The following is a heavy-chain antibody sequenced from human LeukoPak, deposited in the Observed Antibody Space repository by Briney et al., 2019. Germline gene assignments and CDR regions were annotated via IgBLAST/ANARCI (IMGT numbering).Heavy chain of an antibody. Sequence: GGSLRLSCAASGFTFSSYSMNWVRKAPGKGLEWVSSISSSSSYIYYADSVKGRFTISRDNAKNSLYLQMNSLRAEDTAVYYCARRGYSYGYFDYWGQGTLVTVSS. V-gene: IGHV3-21*01. J-gene: IGHJ4*02. CDR1: GFTFSSYS. CDR3: ARRGYSYGYFDY. D-gene: IGHD5-18*01. CDR2: ISSSSSYI.